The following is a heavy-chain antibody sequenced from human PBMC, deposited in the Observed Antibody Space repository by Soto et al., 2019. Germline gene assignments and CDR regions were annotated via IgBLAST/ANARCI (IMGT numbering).Heavy chain of an antibody. J-gene: IGHJ4*02. V-gene: IGHV3-23*01. D-gene: IGHD3-3*01. CDR2: MSGSGDDA. CDR3: AKKVTIYAVYPADY. CDR1: GFTFSNYG. Sequence: GGTLRLSCAASGFTFSNYGMSWVRQAPGKGLEWVSVMSGSGDDAYYADSVKGRFTISRDNSKNMLYLQMNSLRAEDTAVYFCAKKVTIYAVYPADYWRQGTQVSVCS.